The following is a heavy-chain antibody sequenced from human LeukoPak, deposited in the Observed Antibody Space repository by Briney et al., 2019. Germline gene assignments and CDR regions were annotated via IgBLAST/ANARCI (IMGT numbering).Heavy chain of an antibody. V-gene: IGHV3-74*03. CDR1: GLTFSTYW. J-gene: IGHJ4*02. D-gene: IGHD1-26*01. Sequence: GGSLRLSCAASGLTFSTYWMHWVRQAPGKGLAWVARINPDGSIRTYANSVQGRVTISRDTAKDTLFLQMNSLRAEDTAVYYCTREARVGGALQYWGQGTPVTVSS. CDR2: INPDGSIR. CDR3: TREARVGGALQY.